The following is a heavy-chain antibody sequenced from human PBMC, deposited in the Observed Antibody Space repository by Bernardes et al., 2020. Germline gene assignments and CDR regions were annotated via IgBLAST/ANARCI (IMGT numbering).Heavy chain of an antibody. V-gene: IGHV4-30-4*01. D-gene: IGHD4-17*01. Sequence: SETLSLTCTVSGGSISGGGYYWSWIRQPPGEGLECIGYIHYSGSTYYNPSLKSRLTISVDTSKNQFSLKLSSVTAADTAVYYCARTTVVTRNFDYWGQGTLVTVSS. J-gene: IGHJ4*02. CDR2: IHYSGST. CDR1: GGSISGGGYY. CDR3: ARTTVVTRNFDY.